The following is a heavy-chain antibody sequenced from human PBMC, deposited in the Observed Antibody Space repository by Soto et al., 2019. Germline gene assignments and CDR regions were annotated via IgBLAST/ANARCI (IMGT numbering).Heavy chain of an antibody. CDR3: ARDIYCSSTSCYLRRGRRFDY. J-gene: IGHJ4*02. V-gene: IGHV3-7*01. Sequence: EVHLVESGGGLVQPGGSLRLSCEASRFTFSSYWMSWVRQAPGKGLEWVADIKQDGSEKYFVDSVKGRFTISRDNAQNSLYFQMKSLIVEDTAVYYCARDIYCSSTSCYLRRGRRFDYWVQGTRVTVSS. CDR2: IKQDGSEK. D-gene: IGHD2-2*01. CDR1: RFTFSSYW.